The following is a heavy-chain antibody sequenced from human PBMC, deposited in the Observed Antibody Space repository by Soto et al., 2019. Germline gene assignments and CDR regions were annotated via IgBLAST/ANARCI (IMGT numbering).Heavy chain of an antibody. Sequence: PGESLKISCRTSGYIFTSYWIAWGRQMPGKGLERMGIIFPSDSDTRYSPSFQGQVTISADRSTSTVFLQWASLKASDTAVYFCARKDKSGYFNWFDPWGQGTLVTVSS. CDR3: ARKDKSGYFNWFDP. V-gene: IGHV5-51*01. J-gene: IGHJ5*02. CDR2: IFPSDSDT. CDR1: GYIFTSYW. D-gene: IGHD3-22*01.